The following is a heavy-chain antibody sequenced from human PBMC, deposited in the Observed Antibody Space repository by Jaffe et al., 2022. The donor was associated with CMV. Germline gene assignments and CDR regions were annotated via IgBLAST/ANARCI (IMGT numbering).Heavy chain of an antibody. Sequence: QVQLVQSGAEVKKPGASVKVSCKASGYSFIDYGISWVRQAPGQGLEWMGWTSGYNGKTNYAQKLQDRLIMTTDTSTSTTYMELRSLTSDDTAVYYCARGSCSSTSCYLPGENGMDVWGQGTTVTVSS. J-gene: IGHJ6*02. CDR3: ARGSCSSTSCYLPGENGMDV. CDR1: GYSFIDYG. V-gene: IGHV1-18*01. D-gene: IGHD2-2*01. CDR2: TSGYNGKT.